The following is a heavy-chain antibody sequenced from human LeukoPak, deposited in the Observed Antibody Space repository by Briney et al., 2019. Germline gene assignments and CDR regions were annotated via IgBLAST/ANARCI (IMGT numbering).Heavy chain of an antibody. J-gene: IGHJ1*01. Sequence: GGSLRLSCAASGFTFSSYAMSWVRQAPGKGLEWLSAISGSGGSTYYAESVKGRFTISRDNSKNTLSLQMNSLRGEDTAVYYCAKEALQGSSWYEYLQHWGQGTLVTVSS. D-gene: IGHD6-13*01. CDR2: ISGSGGST. CDR1: GFTFSSYA. CDR3: AKEALQGSSWYEYLQH. V-gene: IGHV3-23*01.